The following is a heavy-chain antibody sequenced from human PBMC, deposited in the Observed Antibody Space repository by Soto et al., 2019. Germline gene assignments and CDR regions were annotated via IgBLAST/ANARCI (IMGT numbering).Heavy chain of an antibody. D-gene: IGHD2-15*01. V-gene: IGHV1-69*01. CDR3: AREGGYCSGGSCYSGRGPSWFDP. J-gene: IGHJ5*02. Sequence: QVQLVQSGAEVKQPGSSVKVSCKASGGTFSSYAISWVRQAPGQGLEWMGGIIPIFGTANYAQKFQGRVTITADESTSTAYMELSSLRSEDTAVYYCAREGGYCSGGSCYSGRGPSWFDPWGQGTLVTVSS. CDR2: IIPIFGTA. CDR1: GGTFSSYA.